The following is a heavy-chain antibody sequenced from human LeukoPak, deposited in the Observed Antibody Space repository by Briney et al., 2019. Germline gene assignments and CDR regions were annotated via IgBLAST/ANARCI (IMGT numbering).Heavy chain of an antibody. V-gene: IGHV4-61*02. CDR1: GGSISSGSYY. Sequence: SETLSLTCTVSGGSISSGSYYWSWIRQPAGKGLEWIGRIYTSGSTNYNPSLKSRVTISVDTSKNQFSLKLSSVTAADTAVYYCARGRYCSNTSCYYYYYYMDVWGKGTTVTVSS. J-gene: IGHJ6*03. CDR2: IYTSGST. CDR3: ARGRYCSNTSCYYYYYYMDV. D-gene: IGHD2-2*01.